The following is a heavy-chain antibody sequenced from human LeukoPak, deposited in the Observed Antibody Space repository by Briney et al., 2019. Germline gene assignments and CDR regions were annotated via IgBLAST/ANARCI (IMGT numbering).Heavy chain of an antibody. CDR1: GLTFSSYS. CDR2: ISSSSSTI. CDR3: ARVLVGDSSDY. V-gene: IGHV3-48*01. J-gene: IGHJ4*02. Sequence: QPGGSLRLSCAASGLTFSSYSMNWVRQAPGKGLEWVSYISSSSSTIYYADSVKGRFTISRDNAKNSLYLQMNSLRAEDTAVYYCARVLVGDSSDYWGQGTLVTVSS. D-gene: IGHD3-22*01.